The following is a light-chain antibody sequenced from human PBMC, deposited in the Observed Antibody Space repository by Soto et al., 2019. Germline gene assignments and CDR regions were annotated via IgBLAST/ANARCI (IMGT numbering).Light chain of an antibody. J-gene: IGKJ1*01. V-gene: IGKV3-11*01. CDR1: QTVRNN. CDR3: QQHSNWPLT. CDR2: DAS. Sequence: EMVLTQSPSTLSLSPGGRATLSCRASQTVRNNLAWYQQRPGQAPRLLIYDASSRATGIPARFSGSGPGTDFTLTISSLEPEDFAVYYCQQHSNWPLTFGQGTKVDIK.